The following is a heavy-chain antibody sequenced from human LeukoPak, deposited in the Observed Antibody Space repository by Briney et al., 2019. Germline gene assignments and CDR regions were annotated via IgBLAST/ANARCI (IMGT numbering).Heavy chain of an antibody. CDR1: GDSVSSNSAA. D-gene: IGHD2-2*01. J-gene: IGHJ5*02. Sequence: SQTLSLTCAISGDSVSSNSAAWNWIRQSPSRGLEWLGRTYYRSKWYNDYAVSVKSRITINPDTSKNQFSLQLNSVTPKDTAVYYCARERAQDIVVVPAATGWFDPWGQGTLVTVSS. CDR2: TYYRSKWYN. V-gene: IGHV6-1*01. CDR3: ARERAQDIVVVPAATGWFDP.